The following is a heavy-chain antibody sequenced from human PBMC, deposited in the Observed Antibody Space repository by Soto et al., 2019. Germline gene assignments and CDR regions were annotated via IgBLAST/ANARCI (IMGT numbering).Heavy chain of an antibody. D-gene: IGHD2-15*01. CDR1: GFTFSSYA. CDR2: ISSNGGST. Sequence: GGSLRLSCAASGFTFSSYAMHWVRQAPGKGLEYVSAISSNGGSTYYANSVKGRFTISRDNSKNTLYLQRGSLRAEDMAVYYCARALEIYGGNDYWGQGTLVTVSS. CDR3: ARALEIYGGNDY. V-gene: IGHV3-64*01. J-gene: IGHJ4*02.